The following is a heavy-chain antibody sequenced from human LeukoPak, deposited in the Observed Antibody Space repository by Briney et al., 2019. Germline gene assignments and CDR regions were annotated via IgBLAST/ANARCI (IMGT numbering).Heavy chain of an antibody. CDR1: GASISNYY. CDR3: ARQHGSGSYYSRAIDY. V-gene: IGHV4-59*08. J-gene: IGHJ4*02. Sequence: PSETLSLTCTVSGASISNYYWSWIRQPPGKGLECIGYVSYSGRTNHNPSLKSRVTISADTSKNQFSLKLTSVTAADTAMYYCARQHGSGSYYSRAIDYWGQGTLVTVSS. D-gene: IGHD3-10*01. CDR2: VSYSGRT.